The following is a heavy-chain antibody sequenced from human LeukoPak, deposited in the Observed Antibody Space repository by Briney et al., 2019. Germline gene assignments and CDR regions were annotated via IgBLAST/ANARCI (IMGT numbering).Heavy chain of an antibody. CDR1: GYTFTSNY. CDR2: INPSGGST. J-gene: IGHJ4*02. D-gene: IGHD5-18*01. CDR3: ARATWIQHLVPDY. V-gene: IGHV1-46*01. Sequence: AASLKVSCKASGYTFTSNYMHWVRKSPGQGLEWMGIINPSGGSTSYAQKFQGRVTMTRDMSTSTVYMEMSSLRSEDTAVYYCARATWIQHLVPDYWGQGTLVTVSS.